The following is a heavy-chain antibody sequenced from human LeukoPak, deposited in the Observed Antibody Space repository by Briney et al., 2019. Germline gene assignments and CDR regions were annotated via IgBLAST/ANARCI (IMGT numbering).Heavy chain of an antibody. CDR1: GYSISSGYY. D-gene: IGHD2-15*01. Sequence: SETLSLTCTVSGYSISSGYYWGWIRQPPGKGLEWIGSIHHSGSTYYNPSLKSRVTISVDTSKNLFSLNMSSVTAADTAVYYCARLIYCSGGNCNLGYFDYWGQGTLVTVSS. CDR3: ARLIYCSGGNCNLGYFDY. CDR2: IHHSGST. J-gene: IGHJ4*02. V-gene: IGHV4-38-2*02.